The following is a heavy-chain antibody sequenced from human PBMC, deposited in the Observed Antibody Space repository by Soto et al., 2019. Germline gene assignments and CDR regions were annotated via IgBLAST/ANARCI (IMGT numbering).Heavy chain of an antibody. D-gene: IGHD4-17*01. J-gene: IGHJ3*02. CDR1: GFIFTSCA. CDR3: ARVREDYGDSYDAFDI. Sequence: EVQLLESGGGLVQPGGSLRLSCAASGFIFTSCAVNWVRQAPGKGLEWVSSISGSAGRTYYADSVKGRWTISRDISKSTVYLQMNSLRAEDSALYYCARVREDYGDSYDAFDIWGHGTMVTVSS. CDR2: ISGSAGRT. V-gene: IGHV3-23*01.